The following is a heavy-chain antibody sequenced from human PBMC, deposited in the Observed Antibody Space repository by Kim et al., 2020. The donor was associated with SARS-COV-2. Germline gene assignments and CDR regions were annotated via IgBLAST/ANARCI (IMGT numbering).Heavy chain of an antibody. CDR1: GGSISSGSYY. CDR3: ARGGSYSYGYDRRTDY. V-gene: IGHV4-61*02. CDR2: IYTSGST. D-gene: IGHD5-18*01. J-gene: IGHJ4*02. Sequence: SETLSLTCTVSGGSISSGSYYWSWIRQPAGKGLEWIGRIYTSGSTNYNPSLKSRVTISVDTSKNQFSLKLSSVTAADTAVYYCARGGSYSYGYDRRTDYWGQGTLVTVSS.